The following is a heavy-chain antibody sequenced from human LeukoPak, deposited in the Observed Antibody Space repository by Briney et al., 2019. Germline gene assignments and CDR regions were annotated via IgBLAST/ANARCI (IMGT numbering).Heavy chain of an antibody. CDR3: AKPSSRVGATSRFDY. Sequence: PGGSLRLSCAASGFTFSSYGMHWVRQAPGKGLEWVAVISYDGSNKYYADSVKGRFTISRDNSKNTLYLQMNSLRAEDTAVYYCAKPSSRVGATSRFDYWGQGTLVTVSS. J-gene: IGHJ4*02. CDR2: ISYDGSNK. D-gene: IGHD1-26*01. V-gene: IGHV3-30*18. CDR1: GFTFSSYG.